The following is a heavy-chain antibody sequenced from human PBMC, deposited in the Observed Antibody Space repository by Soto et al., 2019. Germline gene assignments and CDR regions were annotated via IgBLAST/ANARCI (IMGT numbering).Heavy chain of an antibody. CDR1: GFTFSNYV. D-gene: IGHD5-12*01. J-gene: IGHJ4*02. CDR3: AKGPLGSGYDLDS. Sequence: EVQLLDSWGGLVQPGGSLRLSCAASGFTFSNYVMNWVRQAPGKGVDWVSAISASGGRTYYADSLKGRFTISRDNSKNTLYLQMSSLRAEDTAVYYCAKGPLGSGYDLDSWGQGTLVTVSS. V-gene: IGHV3-23*01. CDR2: ISASGGRT.